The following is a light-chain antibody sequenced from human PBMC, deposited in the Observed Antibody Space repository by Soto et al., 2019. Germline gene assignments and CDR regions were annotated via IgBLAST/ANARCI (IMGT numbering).Light chain of an antibody. CDR1: QDISNY. Sequence: DIQMTQSPSSLSASVGDRVTINCQASQDISNYLNWYQQKPGKAPKLLIYDASNLETGVPSRFSGSGSGTDFTFTISSLQPEDIATYYCQQYHNLLTFGGGTKVDIK. CDR3: QQYHNLLT. J-gene: IGKJ4*01. V-gene: IGKV1-33*01. CDR2: DAS.